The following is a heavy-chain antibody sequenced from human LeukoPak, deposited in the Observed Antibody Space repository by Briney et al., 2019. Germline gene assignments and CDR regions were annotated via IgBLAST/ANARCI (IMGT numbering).Heavy chain of an antibody. D-gene: IGHD3-9*01. CDR3: AKWGDYDVLTGYYVSDY. Sequence: GGSLRLSCAAYGSTFSNYAMSWVRQAQGKGLEWVSAITGSGGNTYYADSVKGRFTISRDNSKNTVFLQMNSLRAEDTAVYYCAKWGDYDVLTGYYVSDYWGQGTLVTVSS. CDR1: GSTFSNYA. CDR2: ITGSGGNT. J-gene: IGHJ4*02. V-gene: IGHV3-23*01.